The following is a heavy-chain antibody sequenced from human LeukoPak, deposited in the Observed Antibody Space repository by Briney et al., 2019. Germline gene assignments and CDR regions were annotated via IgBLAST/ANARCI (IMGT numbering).Heavy chain of an antibody. V-gene: IGHV3-43D*03. CDR2: ISWDGGTT. Sequence: PGGSLRLSCAASGFTFDDYAMHWVRQAPGKGLEWVSLISWDGGTTYYTDSVKGRFTISRDNSKNTLYLQMNSLRAEDTAVYYCAKGAAVAGTSIIDYWGQGTLVTVSS. J-gene: IGHJ4*02. D-gene: IGHD6-19*01. CDR1: GFTFDDYA. CDR3: AKGAAVAGTSIIDY.